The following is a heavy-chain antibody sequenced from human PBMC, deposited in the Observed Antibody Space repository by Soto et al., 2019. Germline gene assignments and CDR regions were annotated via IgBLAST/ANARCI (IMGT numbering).Heavy chain of an antibody. J-gene: IGHJ4*02. V-gene: IGHV3-48*02. CDR3: ARDFGHGYYLDY. Sequence: GSLSLSCVASGFSFSNYNMNWVRQAPGKGLEWVSYITDSSDTVHYADSVRGRFTISRDNAESSLYLQMNSLRDEDTAVYFCARDFGHGYYLDYWGRGTLVTVSS. CDR2: ITDSSDTV. CDR1: GFSFSNYN. D-gene: IGHD3-3*01.